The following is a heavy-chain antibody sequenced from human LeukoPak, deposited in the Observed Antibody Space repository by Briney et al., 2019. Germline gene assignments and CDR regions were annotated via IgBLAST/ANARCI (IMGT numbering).Heavy chain of an antibody. V-gene: IGHV3-30-3*01. CDR1: GFTFSSYA. CDR2: ISYDGSNK. J-gene: IGHJ5*02. D-gene: IGHD3-22*01. Sequence: GGSLRLSCAASGFTFSSYAMHWVRQAPGKGLEWVAVISYDGSNKYYADSVKGRFTISRDNSKNTLYLQMNSLRAEDTAVYYCARDRRGGNYYDSSGYHGNNWFDPWGQGTLVTVSS. CDR3: ARDRRGGNYYDSSGYHGNNWFDP.